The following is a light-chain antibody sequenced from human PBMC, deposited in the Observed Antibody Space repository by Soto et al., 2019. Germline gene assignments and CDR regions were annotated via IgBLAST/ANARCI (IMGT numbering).Light chain of an antibody. J-gene: IGKJ1*01. Sequence: EVVLTQSPVTLSLSPGERATLSCRASQSISSYLIWYQQKPGQAPRLLMYDVSNRATGIPARFSGSGSGTDFTLTISSLEPEDLAVYYCQQRSNWPRTFGQGTKVDIK. CDR2: DVS. CDR3: QQRSNWPRT. V-gene: IGKV3-11*01. CDR1: QSISSY.